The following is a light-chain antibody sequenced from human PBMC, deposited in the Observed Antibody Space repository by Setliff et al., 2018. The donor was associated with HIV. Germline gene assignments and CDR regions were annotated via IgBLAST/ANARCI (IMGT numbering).Light chain of an antibody. CDR3: SSYTTNTYV. Sequence: ALAQPASVSGSPGQSITISCTGTSSDVGGYNYVSWYQQHPGKAPKLIIYEVSYRPLGLSNRFSGSKSGNTASLTISGLQADDEADYYCSSYTTNTYVFGTGTKVTVL. CDR1: SSDVGGYNY. CDR2: EVS. J-gene: IGLJ1*01. V-gene: IGLV2-14*01.